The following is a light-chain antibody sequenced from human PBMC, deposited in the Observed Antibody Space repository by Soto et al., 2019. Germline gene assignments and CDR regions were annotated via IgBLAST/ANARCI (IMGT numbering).Light chain of an antibody. Sequence: DIQMTQSPSTLSASVGDRVTITCRASQTINRWLAWHQQKPGKAPKLVIYEASNLETGVPSRFGGSLSGSEFTLIISSLQPDDFATYYCQQYDSYPWTFGQGTKVEIK. CDR1: QTINRW. CDR2: EAS. CDR3: QQYDSYPWT. V-gene: IGKV1-5*03. J-gene: IGKJ1*01.